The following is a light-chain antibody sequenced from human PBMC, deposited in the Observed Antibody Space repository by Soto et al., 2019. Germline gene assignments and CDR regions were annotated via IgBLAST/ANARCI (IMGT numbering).Light chain of an antibody. CDR1: QTMSYF. CDR3: QQSYSSPWT. Sequence: DIQMTQSPSSLSASVGDRITITCRASQTMSYFLNWYQQKPGKPPKLLIYAASSLEGGVPSRFSGSGSGTDFTLTISSLQPEDFATYYCQQSYSSPWTFGQGTKVDI. V-gene: IGKV1-39*01. J-gene: IGKJ1*01. CDR2: AAS.